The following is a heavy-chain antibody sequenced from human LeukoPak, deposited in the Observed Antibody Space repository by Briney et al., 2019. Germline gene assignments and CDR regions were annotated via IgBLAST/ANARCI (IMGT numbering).Heavy chain of an antibody. V-gene: IGHV4-34*01. J-gene: IGHJ3*02. Sequence: SETLSLTCAVYGGSFSGYYWSWIRQPPGKGLEWIGEINHSGSTNYNPSPKSRVTISVDTSKNQFSLKLSSVTAADTAVYYCARVLRYFDWLQGAFDIWGQGTMVTVSS. D-gene: IGHD3-9*01. CDR2: INHSGST. CDR3: ARVLRYFDWLQGAFDI. CDR1: GGSFSGYY.